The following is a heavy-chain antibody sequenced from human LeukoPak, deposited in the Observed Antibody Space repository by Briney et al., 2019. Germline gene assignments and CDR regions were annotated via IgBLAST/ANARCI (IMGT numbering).Heavy chain of an antibody. J-gene: IGHJ6*03. CDR3: ARVFDSGSQAYFYYMDV. CDR1: GGSIRGYY. Sequence: SETLSLTCNVSGGSIRGYYWSWVRQSPEKGLEWIGYIYSSGSTNYNPSLKSRVTMSVDTSKNQLSLKVSSVTAADTAVYYCARVFDSGSQAYFYYMDVWGKGTTVIISS. V-gene: IGHV4-59*01. D-gene: IGHD3-10*01. CDR2: IYSSGST.